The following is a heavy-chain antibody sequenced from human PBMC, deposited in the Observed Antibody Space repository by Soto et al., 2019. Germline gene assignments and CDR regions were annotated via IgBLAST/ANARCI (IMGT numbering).Heavy chain of an antibody. CDR1: GFTFSSYG. J-gene: IGHJ5*02. V-gene: IGHV3-33*01. D-gene: IGHD2-2*01. CDR2: IWYDGSNK. CDR3: ARDLNIVVVPAAIPVFDP. Sequence: GGSLRLSCAASGFTFSSYGMHWVRQAPGKGLEWVAVIWYDGSNKYYADSVKGRFTISRDNSKNTLYLQMNSLRAEDTAVYYCARDLNIVVVPAAIPVFDPWGQGTLVTVSS.